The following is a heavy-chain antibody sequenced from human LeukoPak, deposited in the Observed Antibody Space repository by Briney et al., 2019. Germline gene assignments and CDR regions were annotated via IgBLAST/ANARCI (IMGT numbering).Heavy chain of an antibody. CDR3: ARRDDIVATNDAFDI. V-gene: IGHV4-34*01. CDR2: INHSGST. CDR1: GGSFSGYY. J-gene: IGHJ3*02. D-gene: IGHD5-12*01. Sequence: PSETLSLTCAVYGGSFSGYYWSWIRQPPGKGLEWIGEINHSGSTNYNPSLKSRVTISVDTSKNQFSLKLSSVTAADTAVYYCARRDDIVATNDAFDIWGQGTMVTVSS.